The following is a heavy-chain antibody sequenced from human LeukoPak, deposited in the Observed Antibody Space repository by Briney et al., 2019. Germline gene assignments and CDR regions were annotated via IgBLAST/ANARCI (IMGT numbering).Heavy chain of an antibody. V-gene: IGHV4-31*03. CDR1: GGSISSGGYY. D-gene: IGHD3-10*01. CDR2: IYYSGST. Sequence: SQTLSLTCTVSGGSISSGGYYWSWIRQHPGKGLEWIGYIYYSGSTYYSPSLKSRVTISVDTSKNQFSLKLSSVTAADTAVYYCARVGRAMYYYGSGFDYWGQGTLVTVSS. J-gene: IGHJ4*02. CDR3: ARVGRAMYYYGSGFDY.